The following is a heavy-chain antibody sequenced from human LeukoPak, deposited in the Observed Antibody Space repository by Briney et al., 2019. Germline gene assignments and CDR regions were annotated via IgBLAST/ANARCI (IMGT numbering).Heavy chain of an antibody. CDR1: GFTFSSYW. V-gene: IGHV3-7*01. Sequence: PGGSLRLSCAASGFTFSSYWMSWVRQAPGKGLEWVANIKQDGSEKYYVDSVKGRFTISRDNAKNSLYLQMNSLRAEDTAVYYCARGMPTLGYCSGGSCYPDAFDIWGQGTMVTVSS. CDR2: IKQDGSEK. CDR3: ARGMPTLGYCSGGSCYPDAFDI. J-gene: IGHJ3*02. D-gene: IGHD2-15*01.